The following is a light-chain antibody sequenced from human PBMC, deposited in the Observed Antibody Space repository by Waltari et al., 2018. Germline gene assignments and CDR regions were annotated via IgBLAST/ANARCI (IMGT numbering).Light chain of an antibody. CDR2: RSD. Sequence: QSVLTQPPSASGTPGQGVTISCSGGASTNGNDVVNRYQQVPGKAPKLLIYRSDRRPAGVPDRFSGSKSGTSASLAISGLQSEDEADYYCAAWDDSLNGRWVFGGGTKVTVL. J-gene: IGLJ3*02. CDR3: AAWDDSLNGRWV. V-gene: IGLV1-44*01. CDR1: ASTNGNDV.